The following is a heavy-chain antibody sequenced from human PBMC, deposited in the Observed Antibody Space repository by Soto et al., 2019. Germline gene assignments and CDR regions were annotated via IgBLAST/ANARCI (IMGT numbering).Heavy chain of an antibody. D-gene: IGHD5-18*01. CDR2: IIPIFGTA. CDR3: ARDIQLWSTTAGWFDP. CDR1: GGTFSSYA. J-gene: IGHJ5*02. V-gene: IGHV1-69*01. Sequence: QVQLVQSGAEVKKPGSSVKVSCKASGGTFSSYAISWVRQAPEQGLEWMGGIIPIFGTANYAQKFQGRVTITADESTSTAYMELSSLRSEDTAVYYCARDIQLWSTTAGWFDPWGQGTLVTVSS.